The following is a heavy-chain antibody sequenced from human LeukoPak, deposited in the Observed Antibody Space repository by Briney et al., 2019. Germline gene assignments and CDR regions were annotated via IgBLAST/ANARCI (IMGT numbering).Heavy chain of an antibody. Sequence: SETLSLTCTISDDSTSSYYWSWIRQPAGKGLEWIGRIYASGGTNYNPSLKSRVTISVDTSKNQFSLKLSSVTAADTAVYYCARVSSGWEKSIDYWGQGTLVTVSS. J-gene: IGHJ4*02. CDR1: DDSTSSYY. CDR3: ARVSSGWEKSIDY. CDR2: IYASGGT. V-gene: IGHV4-4*07. D-gene: IGHD6-19*01.